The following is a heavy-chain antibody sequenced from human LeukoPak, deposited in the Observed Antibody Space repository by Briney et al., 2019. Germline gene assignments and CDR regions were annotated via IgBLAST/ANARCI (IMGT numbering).Heavy chain of an antibody. D-gene: IGHD3-10*01. CDR3: ARVVRGVIPYYFDY. CDR2: IYYSGST. Sequence: SETLSLTCTVSGGSFSSSSYYWGWVRQPPGKGLEWIGSIYYSGSTYYNPSLKSRVTISVDTSKNQFSLKLSSVTAADTAVYYCARVVRGVIPYYFDYWGQGTLVTVSS. CDR1: GGSFSSSSYY. V-gene: IGHV4-39*07. J-gene: IGHJ4*02.